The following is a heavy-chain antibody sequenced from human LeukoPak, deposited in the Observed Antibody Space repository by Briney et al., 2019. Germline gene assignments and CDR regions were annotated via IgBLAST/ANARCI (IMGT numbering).Heavy chain of an antibody. CDR2: IYYSGST. CDR1: GGSISSYY. V-gene: IGHV4-59*01. Sequence: PSETLSLTCTVSGGSISSYYWSWIRQPPGKGLEWIGYIYYSGSTNYNPSLKSQVTISVDTSKNQFSLKLSSVTAADTAVYYCARVGELVDDWGQGTLVTVSS. J-gene: IGHJ4*02. D-gene: IGHD6-13*01. CDR3: ARVGELVDD.